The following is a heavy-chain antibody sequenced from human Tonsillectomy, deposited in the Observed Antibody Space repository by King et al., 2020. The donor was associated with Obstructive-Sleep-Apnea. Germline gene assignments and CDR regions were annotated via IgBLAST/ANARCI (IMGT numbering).Heavy chain of an antibody. CDR2: IYISGDT. CDR1: GGSISTYY. V-gene: IGHV4-4*07. CDR3: ARENYDVLTGYYPWFDY. Sequence: HVQLQESGPGLVKPSETLSLTCTVSGGSISTYYWSWIRQPAGKGLEWIGRIYISGDTNYNPSLKSRVTMSVDTSKNQFSLKLSSVTAADTAVYYCARENYDVLTGYYPWFDYWGQGTLVTVSS. D-gene: IGHD3-9*01. J-gene: IGHJ4*02.